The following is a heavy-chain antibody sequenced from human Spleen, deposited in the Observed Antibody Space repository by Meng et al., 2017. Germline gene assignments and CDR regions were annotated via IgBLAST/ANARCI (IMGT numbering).Heavy chain of an antibody. J-gene: IGHJ3*02. Sequence: SVKVSCKASGGTFSSYTISWVRQAPGQGLEWMGRIIPILGIANYAQKFQGRVTITADESTSTAYMELSSLRSEDTAVYYCARAEGLHDAFDIWGQGTMVTVSS. V-gene: IGHV1-69*02. CDR2: IIPILGIA. CDR3: ARAEGLHDAFDI. CDR1: GGTFSSYT. D-gene: IGHD3/OR15-3a*01.